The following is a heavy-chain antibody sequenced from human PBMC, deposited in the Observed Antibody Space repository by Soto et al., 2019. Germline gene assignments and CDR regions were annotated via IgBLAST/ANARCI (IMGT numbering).Heavy chain of an antibody. V-gene: IGHV4-39*07. J-gene: IGHJ4*02. CDR3: VREWGRLTPDY. D-gene: IGHD7-27*01. CDR2: IYYTGIT. Sequence: SETLSLTCTVSGGSISSSSYYWGWIRQPPGKGLEWIGSIYYTGITHYNPSLKSRATISRDNAKNSLFLQMNSLRAEDTAVYYCVREWGRLTPDYWGQGTLVTVSS. CDR1: GGSISSSSYY.